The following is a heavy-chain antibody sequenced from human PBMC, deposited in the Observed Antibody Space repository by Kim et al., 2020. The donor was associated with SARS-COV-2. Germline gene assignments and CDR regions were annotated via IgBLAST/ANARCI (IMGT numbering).Heavy chain of an antibody. D-gene: IGHD2-15*01. CDR3: AHSPYSAPFDY. V-gene: IGHV4-30-2*02. Sequence: SETLSLTCAVSGGSIRSGASYWAWIRQPPGKGLEWIGYIYYSGSTYYNPSLKSRVIISVDRSKNQFFLKLSSVTAADTAVYYCAHSPYSAPFDYWGQGTL. J-gene: IGHJ4*02. CDR2: IYYSGST. CDR1: GGSIRSGASY.